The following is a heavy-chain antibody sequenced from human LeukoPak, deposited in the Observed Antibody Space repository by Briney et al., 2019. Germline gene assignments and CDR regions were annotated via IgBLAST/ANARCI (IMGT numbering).Heavy chain of an antibody. CDR2: INHSGST. CDR1: GGSFSGYY. CDR3: AKGHPQEDIVVVVAATPFDY. V-gene: IGHV4-34*01. D-gene: IGHD2-15*01. Sequence: SETLSLTCAVYGGSFSGYYWSWIRQPPGKGLEWIGEINHSGSTNYNPSLKSRVTISVDTSKNQFSLKLSSVTAADTAVYYCAKGHPQEDIVVVVAATPFDYWGQGTLVTVSS. J-gene: IGHJ4*02.